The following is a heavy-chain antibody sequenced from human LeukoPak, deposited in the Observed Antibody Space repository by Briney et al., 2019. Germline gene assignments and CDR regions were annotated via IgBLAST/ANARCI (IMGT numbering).Heavy chain of an antibody. CDR1: GYTFTGYY. CDR2: INPNSGGT. Sequence: ASVKVSCKASGYTFTGYYMHWVRQAPGQGLEWMGWINPNSGGTNYAQKLQGRLTMTTDTSTNTAYMDLRRLNFDDTAVYYCARTSAFGSSWHSYWGQGTLITVSS. V-gene: IGHV1-2*02. J-gene: IGHJ4*02. D-gene: IGHD6-13*01. CDR3: ARTSAFGSSWHSY.